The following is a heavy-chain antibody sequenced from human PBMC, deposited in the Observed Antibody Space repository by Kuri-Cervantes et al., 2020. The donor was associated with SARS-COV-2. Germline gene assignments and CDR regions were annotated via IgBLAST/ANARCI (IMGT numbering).Heavy chain of an antibody. V-gene: IGHV3-64*04. J-gene: IGHJ5*02. Sequence: GGSLRLSCSASGFTFSSYAMHWVRQAPGKGLEYVSAISSNGGSTYYADSVKGRFTISRDNSKNTLYLQMNSLRAEDTAVYYCAKSRVGPHQTNWFDPWGQRTLVTVSS. CDR1: GFTFSSYA. CDR3: AKSRVGPHQTNWFDP. CDR2: ISSNGGST. D-gene: IGHD2-15*01.